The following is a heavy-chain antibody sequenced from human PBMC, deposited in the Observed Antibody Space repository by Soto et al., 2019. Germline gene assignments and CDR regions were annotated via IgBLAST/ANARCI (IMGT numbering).Heavy chain of an antibody. V-gene: IGHV4-59*01. D-gene: IGHD3-10*01. CDR1: GGSISSYY. CDR3: ARELLWFGDPPISGWFDP. CDR2: IYYSGST. J-gene: IGHJ5*02. Sequence: SETLSLTCTVSGGSISSYYWSWIRQPPGKGLEWIGYIYYSGSTNYNPSLKSRVTISVDTSKNQFSLKLSSVTAADTAVYYCARELLWFGDPPISGWFDPWGQGTLVTVSS.